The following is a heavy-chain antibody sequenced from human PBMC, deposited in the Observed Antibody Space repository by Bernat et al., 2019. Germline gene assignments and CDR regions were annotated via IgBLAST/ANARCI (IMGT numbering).Heavy chain of an antibody. CDR3: ARGTCYESSGFYPY. CDR2: ISRSSSTI. J-gene: IGHJ4*02. CDR1: GFPFSSYS. V-gene: IGHV3-48*02. Sequence: EVQLVESGGALVQPGGSLRLPCAASGFPFSSYSMNWVRQAPGKGLEWVSYISRSSSTIFYADSVKGRFTISRDNAQNSLYLQMNSLRDGDTAVYYCARGTCYESSGFYPYWGQGALVTVSS. D-gene: IGHD3-22*01.